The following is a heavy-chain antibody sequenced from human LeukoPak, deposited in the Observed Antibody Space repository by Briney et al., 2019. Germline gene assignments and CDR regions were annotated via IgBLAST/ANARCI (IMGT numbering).Heavy chain of an antibody. CDR1: GFTFSSYA. CDR3: ARASGSYFSTEFDY. Sequence: GGSLRLSCAASGFTFSSYAMHWVRQAPGKGLEWVAVISYDGSNKHYADSVKGRFTISRDNSKNTLYLQMNSLRAEDTAVYYCARASGSYFSTEFDYWGQGTLVTVSS. V-gene: IGHV3-30-3*01. J-gene: IGHJ4*02. D-gene: IGHD1-26*01. CDR2: ISYDGSNK.